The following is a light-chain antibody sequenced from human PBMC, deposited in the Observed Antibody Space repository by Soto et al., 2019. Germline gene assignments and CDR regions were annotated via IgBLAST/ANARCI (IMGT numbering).Light chain of an antibody. CDR1: QNVLNRANHKNY. J-gene: IGKJ4*01. Sequence: DIVMTQSPDSLAVSLGERATINCKSSQNVLNRANHKNYIAWYQQKPGQPPKLLIYWASTRESGVPDRFSGSGSGTDFTLTISSLQAEDVAVYFCQQYLNNPLTFGGGTKVEIK. CDR2: WAS. V-gene: IGKV4-1*01. CDR3: QQYLNNPLT.